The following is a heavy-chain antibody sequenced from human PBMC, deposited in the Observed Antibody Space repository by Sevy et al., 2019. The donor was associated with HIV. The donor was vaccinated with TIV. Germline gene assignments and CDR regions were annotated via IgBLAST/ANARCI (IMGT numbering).Heavy chain of an antibody. CDR1: GGTLTNYA. CDR2: IVPVFGTS. CDR3: TSGADCSNGVCYPRGFDP. V-gene: IGHV1-69*13. D-gene: IGHD2-8*01. Sequence: ASVKVSYKASGGTLTNYAISWVRQAPGQGLEWMGEIVPVFGTSHHARSFQGRVTITADESTSTDYMELRSLRSEDTAVYYCTSGADCSNGVCYPRGFDPWGQGTLVTVSS. J-gene: IGHJ5*02.